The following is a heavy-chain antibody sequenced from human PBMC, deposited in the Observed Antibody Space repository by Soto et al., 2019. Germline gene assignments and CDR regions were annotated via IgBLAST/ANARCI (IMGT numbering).Heavy chain of an antibody. J-gene: IGHJ4*02. V-gene: IGHV1-8*01. CDR1: GYTFTSYD. CDR3: ARGRPNYGVPFDY. Sequence: ASVKVSCKASGYTFTSYDINWLRQATGQGLEWMGWMNPNSGNTGYAQKFQGRVTMTRNTSISTAYMELSSLRSEDTAVYYCARGRPNYGVPFDYWGQGTLVTVSS. D-gene: IGHD4-17*01. CDR2: MNPNSGNT.